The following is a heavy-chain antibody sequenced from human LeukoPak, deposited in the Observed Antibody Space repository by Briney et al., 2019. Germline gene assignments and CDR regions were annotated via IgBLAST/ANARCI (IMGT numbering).Heavy chain of an antibody. CDR3: SRHEALPGDY. V-gene: IGHV3-73*01. CDR2: IRDKAYNYAT. J-gene: IGHJ4*02. Sequence: QPGGSLKLSCAAPGLTFSGSTMHWVRQASGKGLEWVGHIRDKAYNYATAYAASVKGRFTISRDGSKNTAYLQMNSLKTEDTAVYYCSRHEALPGDYWGQGTLVTVSS. CDR1: GLTFSGST. D-gene: IGHD2-21*02.